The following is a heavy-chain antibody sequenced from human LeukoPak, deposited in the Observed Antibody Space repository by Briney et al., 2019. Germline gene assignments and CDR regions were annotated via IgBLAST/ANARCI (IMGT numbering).Heavy chain of an antibody. CDR1: GGSISSSSYY. CDR3: AGYYDFWSGYYDDY. D-gene: IGHD3-3*01. J-gene: IGHJ4*02. Sequence: PSETLSLTCTVSGGSISSSSYYWGWIRQPPGKGLEWIGSIYYSGSTYYNPSLKSRVTISVDTSKNQFSLKLSSVTAADTAVYYCAGYYDFWSGYYDDYWGQGTLVTVSS. V-gene: IGHV4-39*01. CDR2: IYYSGST.